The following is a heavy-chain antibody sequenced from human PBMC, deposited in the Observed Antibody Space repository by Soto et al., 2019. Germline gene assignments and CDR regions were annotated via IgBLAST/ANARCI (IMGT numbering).Heavy chain of an antibody. V-gene: IGHV3-23*01. Sequence: PGGSLRLSCAVSGFTFRSSPMSWVRQAPGKGLEWVSAISGSGGSTYYADSVKGRFTISRDNSKNTLYLQMNSLRAEDTAVYYCAKNRLVRYWGQGTLVTVSS. CDR3: AKNRLVRY. CDR2: ISGSGGST. CDR1: GFTFRSSP. D-gene: IGHD6-19*01. J-gene: IGHJ4*02.